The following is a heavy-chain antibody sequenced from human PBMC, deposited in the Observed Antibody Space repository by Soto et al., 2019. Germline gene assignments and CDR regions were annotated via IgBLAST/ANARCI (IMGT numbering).Heavy chain of an antibody. J-gene: IGHJ4*02. CDR2: IFQGGST. V-gene: IGHV4-34*12. CDR3: ARPQYDSNTFSYYFAY. D-gene: IGHD3-22*01. CDR1: GGSLSGYY. Sequence: QVQLQQWGAGLLKPSETLSLTCAVYGGSLSGYYWSWIRQPPGKGLEWIGEIFQGGSTNYSPSLKSRVSISVDTSKNQFSLELSSVTAADTAVYYCARPQYDSNTFSYYFAYWGQGTLVTVSS.